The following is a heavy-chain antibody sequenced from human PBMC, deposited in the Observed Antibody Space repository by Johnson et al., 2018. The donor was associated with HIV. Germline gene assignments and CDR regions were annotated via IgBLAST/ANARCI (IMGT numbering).Heavy chain of an antibody. CDR3: AKDPERSINMIVVGDAFDI. Sequence: VQLVESGGGLVQPGGSLRLSCAAPGFTVSSNYMSWVRQAPGKGLEWVSVIYSGGSTYYADSVKGRFTISRDNSKNTLYLQMNSLRAEDTAVYYCAKDPERSINMIVVGDAFDIWGQGTMVTVSS. CDR2: IYSGGST. J-gene: IGHJ3*02. D-gene: IGHD3-22*01. V-gene: IGHV3-66*01. CDR1: GFTVSSNY.